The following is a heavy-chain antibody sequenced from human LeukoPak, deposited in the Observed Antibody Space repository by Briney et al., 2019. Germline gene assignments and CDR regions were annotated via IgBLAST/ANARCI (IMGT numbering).Heavy chain of an antibody. CDR3: ARAKTNDYGDYRPQFDP. Sequence: ASVKVSCKASGYTFTSYAMHWVRQAPGQRLEWMGWINAGNGNTKYSQKFQGRVTITRDTSASTAYMELSSLRSEDTAVYYCARAKTNDYGDYRPQFDPWGQGTLVTVSS. J-gene: IGHJ5*02. CDR2: INAGNGNT. V-gene: IGHV1-3*01. D-gene: IGHD4-17*01. CDR1: GYTFTSYA.